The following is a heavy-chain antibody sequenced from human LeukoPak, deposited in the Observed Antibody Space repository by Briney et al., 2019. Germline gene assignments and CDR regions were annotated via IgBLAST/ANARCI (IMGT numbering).Heavy chain of an antibody. CDR3: ARDGPDAFDI. CDR1: GYTLTELS. J-gene: IGHJ3*02. V-gene: IGHV1-24*01. Sequence: ASVKVSCKVSGYTLTELSMHWVRQAPGKGLEWMGGFDPEDGETIYAQKFQGRVTMTRDTSISTAYMELSRLRSDDTAVYYCARDGPDAFDIWGQGTMVTVSS. CDR2: FDPEDGET.